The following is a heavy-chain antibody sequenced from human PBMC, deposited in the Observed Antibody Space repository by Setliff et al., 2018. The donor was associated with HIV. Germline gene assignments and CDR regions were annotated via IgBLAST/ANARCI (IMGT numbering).Heavy chain of an antibody. CDR1: GGSISGYY. J-gene: IGHJ4*02. V-gene: IGHV4-59*01. CDR3: ARGGYYDSSGPTYYFDY. D-gene: IGHD3-22*01. CDR2: ISDSGTT. Sequence: ETLSLTCNVSGGSISGYYWSWIRQPPGKGLEWIAWISDSGTTNYNPSLKSRVTLSVDTSKNQFSLSLTSVTGADTAVYYCARGGYYDSSGPTYYFDYWGQGTLVTVSS.